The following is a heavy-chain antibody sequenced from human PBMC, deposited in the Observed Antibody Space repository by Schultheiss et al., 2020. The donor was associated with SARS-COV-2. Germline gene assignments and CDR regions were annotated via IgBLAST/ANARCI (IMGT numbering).Heavy chain of an antibody. CDR2: ISGSGGST. CDR3: ARGDYGDSGADAFDI. Sequence: GGSLRLSCAASGFTFSSYEMNWVRQAPGKGLEWVSAISGSGGSTYYADSVKGRFTISRDNSKNTLYLQMNSLRAEDTAVYYCARGDYGDSGADAFDIWGQGTVVTVSS. V-gene: IGHV3-23*01. D-gene: IGHD4-17*01. CDR1: GFTFSSYE. J-gene: IGHJ3*02.